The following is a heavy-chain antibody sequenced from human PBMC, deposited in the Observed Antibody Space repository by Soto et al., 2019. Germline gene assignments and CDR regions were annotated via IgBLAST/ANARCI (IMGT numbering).Heavy chain of an antibody. CDR2: ISSGGDNT. CDR1: VFTLSSHA. CDR3: AKDFDSYSSGRYGMDV. V-gene: IGHV3-23*01. Sequence: GRSLRLSGGASVFTLSSHAMSWVRQAPGKGLEWVSTISSGGDNTYSADSVKFRFTISRDNSKNTLYLQMNSLRAEDTAVYYCAKDFDSYSSGRYGMDVWGQGTTVTVSS. J-gene: IGHJ6*02. D-gene: IGHD6-19*01.